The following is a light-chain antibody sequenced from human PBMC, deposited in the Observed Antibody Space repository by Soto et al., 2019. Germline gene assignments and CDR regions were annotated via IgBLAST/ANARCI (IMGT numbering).Light chain of an antibody. CDR1: QSISTW. CDR2: ATS. CDR3: QQYNTYPIT. V-gene: IGKV1D-16*01. Sequence: DIQMTQSPSSLSASFLDRVTSTCRASQSISTWLAWYQQKPGKAPKSLIYATSNLQSGVPSRFSGSGFGTEFTLTISSLQPEDFATYYCQQYNTYPITFGQGTRLEIK. J-gene: IGKJ5*01.